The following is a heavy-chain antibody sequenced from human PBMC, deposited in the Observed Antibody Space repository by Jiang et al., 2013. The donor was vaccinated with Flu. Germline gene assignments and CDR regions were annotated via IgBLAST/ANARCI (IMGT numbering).Heavy chain of an antibody. CDR2: IIPIFGTA. D-gene: IGHD2-21*02. Sequence: VSCKASGGTFSSYAISWVRQAPGQGLEWMGGIIPIFGTANYAQKFQGRVTITADESTSTAYMELSSLRSEDTAVYYCARDSGDLSTAGAFDIWGQGTMVTISS. V-gene: IGHV1-69*01. CDR1: GGTFSSYA. CDR3: ARDSGDLSTAGAFDI. J-gene: IGHJ3*02.